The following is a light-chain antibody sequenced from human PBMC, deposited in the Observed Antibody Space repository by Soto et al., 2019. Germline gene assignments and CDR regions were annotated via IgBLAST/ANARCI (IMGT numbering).Light chain of an antibody. J-gene: IGKJ1*01. Sequence: EILLTQSPGTLSLSPGESATLSCRAIQTVTSSYLAWYQQKPGQAPGLLIYVASNRATGIPDRFSGSGSGTDFTLTISRLEPEDDAVYYCQQYGDSPPSWTFGQGTTLEIK. CDR2: VAS. CDR1: QTVTSSY. CDR3: QQYGDSPPSWT. V-gene: IGKV3-20*01.